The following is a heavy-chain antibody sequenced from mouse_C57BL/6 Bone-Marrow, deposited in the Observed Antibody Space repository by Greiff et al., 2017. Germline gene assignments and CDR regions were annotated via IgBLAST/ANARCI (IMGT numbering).Heavy chain of an antibody. D-gene: IGHD2-1*01. V-gene: IGHV6-3*01. J-gene: IGHJ4*01. CDR3: TGEVSFYAMDY. CDR1: GFTFSNYW. CDR2: LRLKSDTYAT. Sequence: EVQLQQSGGGLVQPGGSMKLSCVASGFTFSNYWMNWVRQSPEQGLEWVSQLRLKSDTYATHYAVSVKGRFTISRDDSKRSVYRQMNNLRAEDTGSYYGTGEVSFYAMDYWGQGTSVTVAS.